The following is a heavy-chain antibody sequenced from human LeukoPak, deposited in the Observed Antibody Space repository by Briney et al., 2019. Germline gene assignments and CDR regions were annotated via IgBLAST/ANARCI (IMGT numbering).Heavy chain of an antibody. J-gene: IGHJ4*02. Sequence: GGSLRLSCAASGFTFSDYYMSWIRQAPGRGLEGVSAISGSGGSTYYADSVKGRFTISRDNSKNTLYLQMNSLRAEDTAVYYCARDRGYRYGQLDYWGQGSLVTVSS. D-gene: IGHD5-18*01. V-gene: IGHV3-23*01. CDR1: GFTFSDYY. CDR2: ISGSGGST. CDR3: ARDRGYRYGQLDY.